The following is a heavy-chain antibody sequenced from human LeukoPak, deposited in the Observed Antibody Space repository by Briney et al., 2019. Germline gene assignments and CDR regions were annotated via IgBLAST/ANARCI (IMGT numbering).Heavy chain of an antibody. CDR3: ARGAYDFWSGDASGAFDI. CDR1: GGSISSGSYY. J-gene: IGHJ3*02. D-gene: IGHD3-3*01. Sequence: PSQTLSLTCADSGGSISSGSYYWSWIRQPAGEGLEWIGRIYTSGSTNYNPALKSRVTISVDTYKNQFSLKLSSVTAADTAVYYCARGAYDFWSGDASGAFDIWGQGTMVTVSS. CDR2: IYTSGST. V-gene: IGHV4-61*02.